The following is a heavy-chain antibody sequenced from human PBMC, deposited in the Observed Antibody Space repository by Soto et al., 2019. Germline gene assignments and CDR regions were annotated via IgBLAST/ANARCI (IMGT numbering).Heavy chain of an antibody. CDR2: INSDGSST. D-gene: IGHD6-19*01. CDR1: GFTFSSYW. J-gene: IGHJ3*02. CDR3: ARVSDSIAVAFRWDAFDI. V-gene: IGHV3-74*01. Sequence: PGGSLRLSCAASGFTFSSYWMHWVRQAPGKGLVWVSRINSDGSSTSYADSVKGRFTISRDNAKNTLYPQMNSLRAEDTAVYYCARVSDSIAVAFRWDAFDIWGQGTMVTVSS.